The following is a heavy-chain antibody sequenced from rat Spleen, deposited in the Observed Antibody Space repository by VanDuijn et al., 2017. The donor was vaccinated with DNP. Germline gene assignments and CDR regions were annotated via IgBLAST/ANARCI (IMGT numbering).Heavy chain of an antibody. J-gene: IGHJ3*01. CDR1: GFTFSNYD. Sequence: EVQLVESGGGLVQPGRSVKLSCAASGFTFSNYDMAWVRQTPKKGLEWVATITSDGGSTSYRDTVKGRVSITRDNAKETLFLQWDSLRSEDTATFYCTTDFERGYWGQGTLVTVSS. CDR2: ITSDGGST. CDR3: TTDFERGY. D-gene: IGHD1-11*01. V-gene: IGHV5-7*01.